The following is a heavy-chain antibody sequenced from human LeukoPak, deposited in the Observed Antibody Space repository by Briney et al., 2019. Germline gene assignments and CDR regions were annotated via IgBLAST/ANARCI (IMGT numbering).Heavy chain of an antibody. V-gene: IGHV1-2*06. D-gene: IGHD6-19*01. CDR3: ATYSSGWFDY. CDR2: INPNSGGT. J-gene: IGHJ4*02. CDR1: GYTFTGYY. Sequence: ASVKVSYKASGYTFTGYYMHWVRQAPGQGLEWMGRINPNSGGTNYAQKFQGRVTMTRDTSISTAYMELRRLRSDDTAVYYCATYSSGWFDYWGQGTLVTVSS.